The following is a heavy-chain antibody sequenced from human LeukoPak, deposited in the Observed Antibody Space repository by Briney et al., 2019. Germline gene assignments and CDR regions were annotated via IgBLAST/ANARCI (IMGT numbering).Heavy chain of an antibody. J-gene: IGHJ6*03. CDR3: ARDSIAAAGGYYYYYMDV. Sequence: PGGSLRLSCAASGFTFSSYSMNWVRQAPGKGLEWAAVIWYDGSNKYYADSVKGRFTISRDNSKNTLYLQMNSLRAEDTAVYYCARDSIAAAGGYYYYYMDVWGKGTTVTVSS. V-gene: IGHV3-33*08. D-gene: IGHD6-13*01. CDR1: GFTFSSYS. CDR2: IWYDGSNK.